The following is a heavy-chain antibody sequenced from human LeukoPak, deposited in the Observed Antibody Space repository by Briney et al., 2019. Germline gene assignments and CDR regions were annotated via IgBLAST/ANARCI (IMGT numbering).Heavy chain of an antibody. D-gene: IGHD6-13*01. CDR2: IYYSGST. CDR3: ARLNPAAAGTEDPDFDY. V-gene: IGHV4-59*11. J-gene: IGHJ4*02. Sequence: SETLSLTCTVSGGSISSHYWSWIRQPPGKGLEWIGYIYYSGSTNYNPFLKSRVTISVDTSKNQFSLKLSSVTAADTAVYYCARLNPAAAGTEDPDFDYWGQGTLVTVSS. CDR1: GGSISSHY.